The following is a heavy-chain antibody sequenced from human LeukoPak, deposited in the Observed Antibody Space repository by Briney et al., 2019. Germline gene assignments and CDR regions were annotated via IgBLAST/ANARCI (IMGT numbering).Heavy chain of an antibody. D-gene: IGHD3-10*01. Sequence: SGPTLVKPTQTLTLTCTFSGFSLSTSGVGVGWIRQPPGKALEWLALIYWDDNKRYSPSLKSRLTITKDTSKNQVVLTMTNMGPVDTATYYCARYYYDSGSYTFDYWGQGTLVTVSS. CDR3: ARYYYDSGSYTFDY. V-gene: IGHV2-5*02. CDR2: IYWDDNK. CDR1: GFSLSTSGVG. J-gene: IGHJ4*02.